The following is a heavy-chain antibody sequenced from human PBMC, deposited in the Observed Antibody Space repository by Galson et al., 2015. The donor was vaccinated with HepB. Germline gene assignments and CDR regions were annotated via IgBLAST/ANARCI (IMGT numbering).Heavy chain of an antibody. CDR2: IFYSGNT. V-gene: IGHV4-30-4*08. J-gene: IGHJ6*03. Sequence: TLSLTCTVSGASISSGNYYWTWIRQPPGKGLEWIGYIFYSGNTFYNPSLKSRIIMSVDTSKSQFSLRLSSVTAADTAVYYCARALRRSLYYMDVWGKGTTVTVPS. D-gene: IGHD4-17*01. CDR1: GASISSGNYY. CDR3: ARALRRSLYYMDV.